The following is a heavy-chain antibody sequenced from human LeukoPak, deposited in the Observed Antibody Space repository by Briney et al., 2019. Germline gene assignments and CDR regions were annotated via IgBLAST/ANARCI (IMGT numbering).Heavy chain of an antibody. CDR1: GFTFSSYA. CDR2: ISGSGGST. D-gene: IGHD6-13*01. Sequence: QSGGSLRLSCAASGFTFSSYAMSWVRQAPGKGLEWVSAISGSGGSTYYADSVKGRFTISRDNSKNTLYLQMNSLRAEDTAVYYCARDKVSSSWPDAFDIWGQGTMVTVSS. J-gene: IGHJ3*02. V-gene: IGHV3-23*01. CDR3: ARDKVSSSWPDAFDI.